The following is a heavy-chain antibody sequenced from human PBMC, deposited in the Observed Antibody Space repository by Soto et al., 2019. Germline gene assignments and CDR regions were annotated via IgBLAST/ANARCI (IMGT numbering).Heavy chain of an antibody. CDR3: ARGGEDVWGSYRPDYYYGMDV. CDR1: GFTFSSYG. CDR2: IWYDGSNK. V-gene: IGHV3-33*01. Sequence: GGSLRLSCAASGFTFSSYGMHWVRQAPGKGLEWVAVIWYDGSNKYYADSVKGRFTISRDNSKNTLYLQMNSLRAEDTAVYYCARGGEDVWGSYRPDYYYGMDVWGQGTTLTVSS. J-gene: IGHJ6*02. D-gene: IGHD3-16*02.